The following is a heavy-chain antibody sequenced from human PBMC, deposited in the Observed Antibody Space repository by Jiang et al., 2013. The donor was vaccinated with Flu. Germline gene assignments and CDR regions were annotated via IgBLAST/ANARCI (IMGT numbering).Heavy chain of an antibody. CDR2: DT. J-gene: IGHJ4*02. Sequence: DTRYSPSFQGRVTISADKSISTAYLQWSSLKASDTAMYYCARYPGGGYDLGYFDYWGQGTLVTVSS. CDR3: ARYPGGGYDLGYFDY. V-gene: IGHV5-51*01. D-gene: IGHD5-12*01.